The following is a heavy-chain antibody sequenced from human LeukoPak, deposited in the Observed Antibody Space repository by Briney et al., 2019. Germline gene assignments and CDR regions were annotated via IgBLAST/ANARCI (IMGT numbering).Heavy chain of an antibody. CDR3: AKDGALRGVHDY. CDR2: ISDGGGST. J-gene: IGHJ4*02. CDR1: GFTFSSYA. D-gene: IGHD3-10*01. V-gene: IGHV3-23*01. Sequence: PGGSLRLSCAASGFTFSSYAMSWVRQAPGKGLEWVSTISDGGGSTYYADSVKGRFTISRDNSKNTLYLQMNSLRAEDTAVYYCAKDGALRGVHDYWGRGTLVTVSS.